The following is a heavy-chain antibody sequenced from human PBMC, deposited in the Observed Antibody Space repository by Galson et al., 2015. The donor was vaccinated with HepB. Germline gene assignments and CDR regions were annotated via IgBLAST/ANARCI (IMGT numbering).Heavy chain of an antibody. V-gene: IGHV3-33*01. J-gene: IGHJ4*02. CDR2: IWYDGSNK. Sequence: SLRLSCAASGFTFSSYGMHWVRQAPGKGLEWVAVIWYDGSNKYYADSVKGRFTISRDNSKNTLYLQMNSLRAEDTAVYYCARDSLGDGYNEGNFDYWGQGTLVTVSS. D-gene: IGHD5-24*01. CDR1: GFTFSSYG. CDR3: ARDSLGDGYNEGNFDY.